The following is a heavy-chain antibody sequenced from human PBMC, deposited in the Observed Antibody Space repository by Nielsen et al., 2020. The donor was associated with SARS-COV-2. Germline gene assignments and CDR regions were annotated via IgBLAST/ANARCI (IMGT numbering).Heavy chain of an antibody. Sequence: GGSLRLSCAASGFRFTSYSMNWVRQAPGKGLEWVASITMSGAYMYYADSVRGRFTVSRDNAENSLYLQMNSLRAEDTAVYYCARERYNWNSNWFDPWGQGTLVTVSS. CDR1: GFRFTSYS. V-gene: IGHV3-21*04. CDR3: ARERYNWNSNWFDP. J-gene: IGHJ5*02. CDR2: ITMSGAYM. D-gene: IGHD1-7*01.